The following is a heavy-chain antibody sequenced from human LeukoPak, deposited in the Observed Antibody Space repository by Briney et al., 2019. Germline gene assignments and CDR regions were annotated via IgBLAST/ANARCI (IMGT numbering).Heavy chain of an antibody. CDR1: GYTFTSYG. Sequence: ASVKVSCKASGYTFTSYGISWVRQAPGQGLEWMGIINPSGGSTSYAQKFQGRVTMTRDTSISTAYMELSRLRSDDTAVYYCARDSGRAVAGDAFDIWGQGTMVTVSS. CDR3: ARDSGRAVAGDAFDI. J-gene: IGHJ3*02. CDR2: INPSGGST. V-gene: IGHV1-46*01. D-gene: IGHD6-19*01.